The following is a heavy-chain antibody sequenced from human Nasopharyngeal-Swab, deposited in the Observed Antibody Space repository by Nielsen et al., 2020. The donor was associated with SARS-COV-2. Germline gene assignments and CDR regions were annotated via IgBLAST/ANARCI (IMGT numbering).Heavy chain of an antibody. CDR1: GYIFANYD. V-gene: IGHV1-8*01. CDR2: MNPYSGNT. D-gene: IGHD6-6*01. CDR3: ARGDSSSYYYYYHMDV. Sequence: ASVKVSCKASGYIFANYDVNWVRQAPGQGLEWMGWMNPYSGNTGYAQKFQGRVTMTRDTSISTAYMELSSLGSEDTALYYCARGDSSSYYYYYHMDVWGKGTTVTVSS. J-gene: IGHJ6*03.